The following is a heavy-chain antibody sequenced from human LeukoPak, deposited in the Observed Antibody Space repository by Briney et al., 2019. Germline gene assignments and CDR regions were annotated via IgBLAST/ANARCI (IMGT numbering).Heavy chain of an antibody. CDR1: GFTFSSYA. J-gene: IGHJ4*02. CDR2: ISYDGSNK. D-gene: IGHD1-26*01. Sequence: PGRSLRLSCAASGFTFSSYAMHWVGQAPGKGLEWVAVISYDGSNKYYADSVKGPFTISRDNSKNTLYLQMNSLRAEDTAVYYCVSSSGSDSSLETFAYGGEGTLVTVSS. CDR3: VSSSGSDSSLETFAY. V-gene: IGHV3-30*04.